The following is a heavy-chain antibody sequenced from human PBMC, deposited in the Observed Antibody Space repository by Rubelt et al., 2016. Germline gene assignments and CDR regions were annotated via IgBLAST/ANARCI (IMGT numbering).Heavy chain of an antibody. CDR2: LYHSGST. J-gene: IGHJ4*02. V-gene: IGHV4-39*07. Sequence: QLQLQESGPGLVKPSETLSLTCTVSGGSISSSSYYWGWIRQPPGKGLEWIGELYHSGSTTYNPSLKSRVTISVDKSKNQFSLSLSSVTAADTAIYYCARKFFDSSGFHDVWGQGTLVTVSS. CDR1: GGSISSSSYY. D-gene: IGHD3-22*01. CDR3: ARKFFDSSGFHDV.